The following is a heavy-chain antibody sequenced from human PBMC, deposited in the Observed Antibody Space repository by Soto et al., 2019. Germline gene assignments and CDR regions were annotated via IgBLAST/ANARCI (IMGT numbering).Heavy chain of an antibody. CDR1: GFTFSDYD. CDR3: AGGTYYFDY. D-gene: IGHD1-26*01. J-gene: IGHJ4*02. Sequence: GGSLRLSCAASGFTFSDYDMSWIRPAPGKGLEWVASIRYDGSTIYYADSVKGRFTISRDNSKNTLYLQMNSLRAEDTAVYYCAGGTYYFDYWGQGRMVTVSS. CDR2: IRYDGSTI. V-gene: IGHV3-30*02.